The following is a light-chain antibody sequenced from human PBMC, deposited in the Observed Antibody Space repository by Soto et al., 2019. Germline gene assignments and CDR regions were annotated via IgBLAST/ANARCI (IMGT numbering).Light chain of an antibody. CDR3: SSYAGSNNWV. CDR2: DVN. CDR1: STDVGNYNY. V-gene: IGLV2-8*01. Sequence: QAVVTQPPSASGSPGQSLTISCTGTSTDVGNYNYVSWYQQHPGKAPKLMISDVNRRPSGVPDRFSGSKSGNTASLTVSGLQAEDEADYYCSSYAGSNNWVFGGGTQLTVL. J-gene: IGLJ3*02.